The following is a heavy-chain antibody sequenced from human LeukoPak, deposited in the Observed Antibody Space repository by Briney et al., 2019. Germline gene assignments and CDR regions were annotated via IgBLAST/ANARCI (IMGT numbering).Heavy chain of an antibody. CDR3: ATSTPATRFYYYYYGMDV. V-gene: IGHV1-24*01. CDR1: GYTLTELS. D-gene: IGHD2-2*01. J-gene: IGHJ6*02. CDR2: FDPEDGET. Sequence: ASVKVSCKVSGYTLTELSMHWVRQAPGKGLEWMGGFDPEDGETIYAQKFQGRVTMTEDTSTDTAYMELSSLRSEDTAVYYCATSTPATRFYYYYYGMDVWGQGTTVTVSS.